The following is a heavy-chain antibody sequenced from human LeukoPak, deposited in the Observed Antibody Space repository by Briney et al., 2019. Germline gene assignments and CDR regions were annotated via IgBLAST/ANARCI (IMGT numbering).Heavy chain of an antibody. CDR3: ARDPGGTWGFDY. D-gene: IGHD7-27*01. J-gene: IGHJ4*02. Sequence: SVKVSCKASGGTFSSYAISWVRQAPGQGLEWMGGIIPLLGTANYAQKFQDRISMTTDTSTSTAYMELRSLKSDDTAVYYCARDPGGTWGFDYWGQGALVTVSS. CDR2: IIPLLGTA. CDR1: GGTFSSYA. V-gene: IGHV1-69*10.